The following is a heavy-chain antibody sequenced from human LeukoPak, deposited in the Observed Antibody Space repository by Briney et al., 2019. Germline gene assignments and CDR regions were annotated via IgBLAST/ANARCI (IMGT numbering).Heavy chain of an antibody. CDR3: AKWATFEYFQR. Sequence: PSETLSLTCTVSGGSISSCNCYWGWIRQPPGKGLEWIGSIYYSGSTYYNPSLKSRFTRSVDTSKNQFSLKLSSVTAADTAVYYCAKWATFEYFQRWGEGSLVAVTS. J-gene: IGHJ1*01. CDR2: IYYSGST. D-gene: IGHD2-8*01. V-gene: IGHV4-39*01. CDR1: GGSISSCNCY.